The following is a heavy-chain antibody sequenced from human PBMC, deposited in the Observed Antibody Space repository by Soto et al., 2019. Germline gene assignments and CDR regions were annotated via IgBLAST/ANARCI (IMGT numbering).Heavy chain of an antibody. V-gene: IGHV3-23*01. D-gene: IGHD6-25*01. CDR3: AKDMAPYSSVIILVDY. CDR1: GFTFSSYA. CDR2: ISGSGGST. J-gene: IGHJ4*02. Sequence: EVQLLESGGGLVQPGGSLRLSCAASGFTFSSYAMSWVRQAPGKGLEWVSAISGSGGSTYYADSVKGRFTISRDNSKNTLYLQMNSLRAEDTAVYYCAKDMAPYSSVIILVDYWGQGTLVTVSS.